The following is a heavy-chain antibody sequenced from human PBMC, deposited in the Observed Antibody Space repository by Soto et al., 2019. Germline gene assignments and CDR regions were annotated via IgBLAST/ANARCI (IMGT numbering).Heavy chain of an antibody. Sequence: GESLKISCQCSGYTFSNFWIGWVRQLPGKGLEWMGIIYPGDHETRYSPSFHGKVTISADKSINTAYLQWNSLEASDTAFYFCARSPRSSPYFDYWGQGALVTVSA. CDR1: GYTFSNFW. V-gene: IGHV5-51*01. D-gene: IGHD6-13*01. CDR3: ARSPRSSPYFDY. J-gene: IGHJ4*02. CDR2: IYPGDHET.